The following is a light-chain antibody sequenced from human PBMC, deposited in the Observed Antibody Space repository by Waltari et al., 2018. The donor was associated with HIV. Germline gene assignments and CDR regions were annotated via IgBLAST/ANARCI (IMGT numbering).Light chain of an antibody. CDR1: QPGSSW. J-gene: IGKJ1*01. CDR3: QQASSFPWT. CDR2: ATS. V-gene: IGKV1-12*01. Sequence: DIEMTQSPSSVSASLGDTLTITCRASQPGSSWLTWYQQRPGKSPEVLIFATSILQTGVPSRFSGRGSGTNFTLTISSLQPEDFATYYCQQASSFPWTFGQGTKVEVK.